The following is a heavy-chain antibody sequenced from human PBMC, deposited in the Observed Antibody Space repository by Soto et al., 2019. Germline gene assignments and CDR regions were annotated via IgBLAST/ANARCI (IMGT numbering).Heavy chain of an antibody. CDR1: GFTFSSYA. Sequence: PGGSLRLSCAASGFTFSSYAMSWVRQAPGKGLEWVSAISGSGGSTYYADSVKGRFTISRDNSKNTLYLQMNSLRAEDTAVYYCAKGRVYSSSSSRDYYYGMDVWGQGTTVTV. CDR3: AKGRVYSSSSSRDYYYGMDV. J-gene: IGHJ6*02. V-gene: IGHV3-23*01. D-gene: IGHD6-6*01. CDR2: ISGSGGST.